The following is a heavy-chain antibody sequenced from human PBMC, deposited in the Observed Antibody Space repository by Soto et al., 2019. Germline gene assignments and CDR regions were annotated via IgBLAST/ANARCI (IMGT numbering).Heavy chain of an antibody. CDR1: EFTVSDNH. Sequence: GGSLRLSCAASEFTVSDNHINWVRQAPGKGLEWISVIYSGGNRYYADSVKGRFTISRDDSKNTVFLQMNSMRAEDTAVYFCARAYITSWYSFEYWGQGALVTVSS. CDR3: ARAYITSWYSFEY. CDR2: IYSGGNR. D-gene: IGHD6-13*01. V-gene: IGHV3-66*01. J-gene: IGHJ4*02.